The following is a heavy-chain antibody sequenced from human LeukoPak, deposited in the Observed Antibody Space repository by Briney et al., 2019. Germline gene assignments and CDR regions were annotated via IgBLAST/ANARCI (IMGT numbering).Heavy chain of an antibody. Sequence: PSETLSLTCTVSDGSITNYDWSWVRQPPGKGLEFIGHVHYSGTADYNPSLKSRVTISIDTSKKHFFLKLKSVTAADTAVYYCARGYGDFRVEGRYFHSWGQGTLVTVSS. CDR2: VHYSGTA. CDR1: DGSITNYD. J-gene: IGHJ4*02. CDR3: ARGYGDFRVEGRYFHS. V-gene: IGHV4-59*01. D-gene: IGHD4-17*01.